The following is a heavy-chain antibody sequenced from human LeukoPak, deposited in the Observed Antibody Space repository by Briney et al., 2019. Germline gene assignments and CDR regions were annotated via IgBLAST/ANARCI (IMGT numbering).Heavy chain of an antibody. V-gene: IGHV1-46*01. J-gene: IGHJ5*02. Sequence: ASVKVSCKASGYTFTSYYMHWVRQAPGQGLEWMGIINLSGGSTSYAQKFQGRVTMTRDMSTSTVYMELSSLISEDTAVYYCAREGTRYGDIGWFDPWGQGTLVTVSS. CDR1: GYTFTSYY. D-gene: IGHD4-17*01. CDR3: AREGTRYGDIGWFDP. CDR2: INLSGGST.